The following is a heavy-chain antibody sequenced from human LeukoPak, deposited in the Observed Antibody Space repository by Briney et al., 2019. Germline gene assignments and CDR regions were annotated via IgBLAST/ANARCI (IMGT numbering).Heavy chain of an antibody. CDR1: GFTFSTYA. CDR2: ISGTGGST. CDR3: AKDLIAAAETFDY. Sequence: GGSLRLSCAASGFTFSTYAMTWVRQAPGKGLEWVSLISGTGGSTYYADSVKGRFTISRDSSKNTLYLQMNSLRAEDTAVYYCAKDLIAAAETFDYWGQGTLVTVSS. V-gene: IGHV3-23*01. J-gene: IGHJ4*02. D-gene: IGHD6-13*01.